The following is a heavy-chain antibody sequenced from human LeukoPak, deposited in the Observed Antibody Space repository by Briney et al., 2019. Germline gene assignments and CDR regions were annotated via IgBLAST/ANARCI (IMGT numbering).Heavy chain of an antibody. D-gene: IGHD5-12*01. J-gene: IGHJ6*02. CDR3: ALWGPTAYSGYDWDYYYGMDV. Sequence: GRSLRLSCAASGFTFSSYGMHWVRQAPGKGLEWVAVISYDGSNKYYADSVKGRFTISRDNSKNTLYLQMNSLRAEDTAVYYCALWGPTAYSGYDWDYYYGMDVWGQGTTVTVSS. V-gene: IGHV3-30*03. CDR2: ISYDGSNK. CDR1: GFTFSSYG.